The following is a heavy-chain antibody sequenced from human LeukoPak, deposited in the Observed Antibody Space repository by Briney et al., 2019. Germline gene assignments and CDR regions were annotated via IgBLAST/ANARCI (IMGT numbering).Heavy chain of an antibody. CDR1: GYTFTDYY. CDR3: ARVMPLEGSGSDTLDY. CDR2: INPHSGGT. J-gene: IGHJ4*02. D-gene: IGHD3-10*01. Sequence: ASVKVSCKPSGYTFTDYYMHWVRQAPGQGLEWIGWINPHSGGTKYAQKFQGRVTMSRDTSISTAYMELSRLRSDDTAVYYCARVMPLEGSGSDTLDYWGQGTLVTVSS. V-gene: IGHV1-2*02.